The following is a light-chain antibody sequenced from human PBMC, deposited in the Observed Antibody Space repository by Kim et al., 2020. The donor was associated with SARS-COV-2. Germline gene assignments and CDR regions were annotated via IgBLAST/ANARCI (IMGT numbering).Light chain of an antibody. CDR1: QGIRND. CDR2: GAS. V-gene: IGKV1-6*01. CDR3: QQYNTWLIT. Sequence: AIQMTQSPSSLSASVGDRVTITCRASQGIRNDLAWYQQRPGRAPKLLIYGASNLQSGVPSRFSGSGSGTDFTLTISSLQPEDFATYYCQQYNTWLITFGQGTRLEIK. J-gene: IGKJ5*01.